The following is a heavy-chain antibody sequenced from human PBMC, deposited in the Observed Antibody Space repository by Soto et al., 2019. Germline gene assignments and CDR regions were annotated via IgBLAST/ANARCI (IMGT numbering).Heavy chain of an antibody. V-gene: IGHV2-26*04. CDR1: GFSFSNAGLG. D-gene: IGHD6-13*01. Sequence: QVTVKESGPVLVKPTETLTLTCTVSGFSFSNAGLGVSWIRQPPGKALEWLAHIFSNDEKSYSTSLKSRLTFSKDTSKSQVVLIMTNMDPVDTATYYCASTYSASWYWFDPWGQGTLVTVSS. CDR3: ASTYSASWYWFDP. CDR2: IFSNDEK. J-gene: IGHJ5*02.